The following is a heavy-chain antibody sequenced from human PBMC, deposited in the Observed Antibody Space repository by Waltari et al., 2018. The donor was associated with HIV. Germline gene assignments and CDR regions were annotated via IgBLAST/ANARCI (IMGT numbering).Heavy chain of an antibody. CDR2: LSYDGSNK. CDR3: AKSYEYGMDV. V-gene: IGHV3-30*18. Sequence: QVQLVESGGGVVQPGRYLILSCAAYGFTFSRYGMHWVRKAPGQGLEWVAVLSYDGSNKYYADSVKGRFTISRDNSKNRLYLQMNSLIAEDTAVYYCAKSYEYGMDVWGQGTTVTVSS. CDR1: GFTFSRYG. J-gene: IGHJ6*02.